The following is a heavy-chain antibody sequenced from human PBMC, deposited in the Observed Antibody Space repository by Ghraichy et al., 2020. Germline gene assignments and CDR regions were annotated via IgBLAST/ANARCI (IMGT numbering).Heavy chain of an antibody. V-gene: IGHV3-11*01. Sequence: GGSLRLSCAASGFTFSDYYMSWIRQAPGMGLEWVSYISSSGSITYYADSVKGRLTISRDNAKNLLYLQMNSLRAEDTAVYYCARGSLVGSTKSGYVQNWGQGNLLTVSS. CDR3: ARGSLVGSTKSGYVQN. CDR1: GFTFSDYY. D-gene: IGHD1-26*01. J-gene: IGHJ1*01. CDR2: ISSSGSIT.